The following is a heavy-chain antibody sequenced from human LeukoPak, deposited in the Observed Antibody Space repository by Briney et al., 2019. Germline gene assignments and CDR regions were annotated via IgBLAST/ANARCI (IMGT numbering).Heavy chain of an antibody. CDR1: GFTFTNYW. V-gene: IGHV3-74*01. CDR3: ARGRYGDYH. CDR2: INPDGSTT. J-gene: IGHJ4*02. Sequence: GGSLRLSCAASGFTFTNYWMFWVRQAPGKGLVWVSGINPDGSTTTYADSVKGRFTISRENAKSMLYLHMNILRVEDTAVYYCARGRYGDYHWGQGILVTVSS. D-gene: IGHD4-17*01.